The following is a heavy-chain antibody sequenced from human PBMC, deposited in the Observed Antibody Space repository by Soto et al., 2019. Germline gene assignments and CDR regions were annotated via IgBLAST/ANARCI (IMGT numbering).Heavy chain of an antibody. CDR1: GGFVNSDTHS. D-gene: IGHD2-2*01. CDR3: ARFVRSCSATTCSTRADV. CDR2: IYSGGST. Sequence: SETLSLTCTVSGGFVNSDTHSWSWIRQTPGKRLEWIGFIYSGGSTKNPSLRSRVTMSVDTSKNQFSLKLRSVIVADTAVYHCARFVRSCSATTCSTRADVWGQGITVTVSS. V-gene: IGHV4-61*01. J-gene: IGHJ6*02.